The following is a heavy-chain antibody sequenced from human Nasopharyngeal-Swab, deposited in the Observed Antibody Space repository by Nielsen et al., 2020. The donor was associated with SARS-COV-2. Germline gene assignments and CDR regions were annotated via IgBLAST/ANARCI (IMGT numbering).Heavy chain of an antibody. CDR2: TSSDVTNK. J-gene: IGHJ6*02. V-gene: IGHV3-30*04. CDR3: AREEEVIAATPRSHYYGMDV. Sequence: GGSLRLSCAASGFTFSTYTMHWVRQAPGKGLEWVAVTSSDVTNKFYADSVRGRFTISRDDSKNTLYLQMNSLTAQDTAVYYRAREEEVIAATPRSHYYGMDVWGQGTTVTVSS. CDR1: GFTFSTYT. D-gene: IGHD2-15*01.